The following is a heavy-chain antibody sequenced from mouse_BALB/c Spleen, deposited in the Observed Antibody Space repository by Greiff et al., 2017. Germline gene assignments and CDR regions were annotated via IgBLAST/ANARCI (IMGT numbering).Heavy chain of an antibody. J-gene: IGHJ2*01. D-gene: IGHD2-1*01. CDR1: GFTFSSYA. V-gene: IGHV5-6-5*01. Sequence: EVKLMESGGGLVKPGGSLKLSCAASGFTFSSYAMSWVRQTPEKRLEWVASISSGGSTYYPDSVKGRFTISRDNARNILYLQMSSLRSEDTAMYYCARDGNYLDYWGQGTTLTVSS. CDR2: ISSGGST. CDR3: ARDGNYLDY.